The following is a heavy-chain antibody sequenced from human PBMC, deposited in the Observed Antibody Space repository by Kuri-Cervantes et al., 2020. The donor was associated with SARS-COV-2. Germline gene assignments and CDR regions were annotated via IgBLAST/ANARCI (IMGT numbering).Heavy chain of an antibody. CDR2: IYYSGST. J-gene: IGHJ4*02. CDR3: AREILTTVFDY. V-gene: IGHV4-39*01. D-gene: IGHD4-17*01. CDR1: GGSISSYY. Sequence: GSLRLSCTVSGGSISSYYWSWIRQPPGKGLEWIGSIYYSGSTYYNPSLKSRVTISVDTSKNQFSLKLSSVTAADTAVYYCAREILTTVFDYWGQGTLVTVSS.